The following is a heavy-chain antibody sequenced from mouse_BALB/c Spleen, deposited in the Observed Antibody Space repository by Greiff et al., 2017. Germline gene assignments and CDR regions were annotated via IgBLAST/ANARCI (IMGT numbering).Heavy chain of an antibody. Sequence: EVQGVESGGGLVQPGGSRKLSCAASGFTFSSFGMHWVRQAPEKGLEWVAYISSGSSTIYYADTVKGRFTISRDNPKNTLFLQMTSLRSEDTAMYYCARGLTTDWGQGTLVTVSA. J-gene: IGHJ3*01. V-gene: IGHV5-17*02. D-gene: IGHD1-1*01. CDR3: ARGLTTD. CDR2: ISSGSSTI. CDR1: GFTFSSFG.